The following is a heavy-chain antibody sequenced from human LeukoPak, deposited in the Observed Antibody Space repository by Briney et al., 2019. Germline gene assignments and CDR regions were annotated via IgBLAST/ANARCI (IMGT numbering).Heavy chain of an antibody. D-gene: IGHD4-17*01. V-gene: IGHV5-51*01. CDR1: GYSFTSYW. CDR2: IYPGDSDT. J-gene: IGHJ4*02. CDR3: ARSYGDYYFDF. Sequence: GESLKISCKGSGYSFTSYWNGWVRQMPGKGLEWMGIIYPGDSDTRYSTFFQGQVTISAEKFISTAYLQWRSLKTSDTAMYYCARSYGDYYFDFWGQGTLVTVSS.